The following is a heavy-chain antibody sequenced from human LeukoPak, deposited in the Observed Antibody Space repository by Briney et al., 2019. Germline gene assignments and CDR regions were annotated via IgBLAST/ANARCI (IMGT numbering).Heavy chain of an antibody. V-gene: IGHV1-69*01. CDR2: IIPIFGTA. D-gene: IGHD2-15*01. J-gene: IGHJ3*02. CDR3: ARRIVLALGYCSGGSCTGDAFDI. Sequence: SVKVSCKASGGTFSSYAISWLRQAPGQGLEWMGGIIPIFGTANYAQKFQGRVTITADESTSTAYMELSSLRSEDTAVYYCARRIVLALGYCSGGSCTGDAFDIWGQGTMVTVSS. CDR1: GGTFSSYA.